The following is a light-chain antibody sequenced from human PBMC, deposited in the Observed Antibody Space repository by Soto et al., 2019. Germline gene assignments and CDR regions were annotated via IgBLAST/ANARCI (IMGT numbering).Light chain of an antibody. V-gene: IGLV2-8*01. CDR2: EVN. CDR1: SSDVGGYNY. CDR3: SSYAGNTIFVL. Sequence: QSALTQPPSASGSPGQSVTISCTGTSSDVGGYNYVSWYQQHPGKAPKLMIYEVNRRPSGVPDRFSGSKSGSMASLTVSGLQAEDEADYYCSSYAGNTIFVLFGGGTKLTVL. J-gene: IGLJ2*01.